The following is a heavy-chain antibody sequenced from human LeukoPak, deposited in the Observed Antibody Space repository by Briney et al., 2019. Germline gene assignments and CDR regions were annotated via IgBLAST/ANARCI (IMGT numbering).Heavy chain of an antibody. J-gene: IGHJ6*03. CDR3: ARILLRVRGEGYYYYMDV. CDR2: ISPYNGNT. CDR1: GYSFTRYG. D-gene: IGHD3-10*01. Sequence: ASVKVSCKASGYSFTRYGISWVRQAPGQALEWMGWISPYNGNTKYAQKLQGRVTMTTDTSTSTANMELRSLRSDDTAVYYCARILLRVRGEGYYYYMDVWGKGTTVTVSS. V-gene: IGHV1-18*01.